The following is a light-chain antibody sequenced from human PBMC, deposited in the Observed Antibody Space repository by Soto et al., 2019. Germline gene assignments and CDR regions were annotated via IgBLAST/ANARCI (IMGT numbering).Light chain of an antibody. V-gene: IGKV3-15*01. CDR3: QQYKNWPPLT. Sequence: EIVMTQSPATLSVSPGERATLSCRASQSVSNNLAWYQQKPGQAPRLLIYGASIRATATPDRFSGSGSGTEFTLTISNLQSEDFAVYYCQQYKNWPPLTFGGGTKVEIK. CDR2: GAS. CDR1: QSVSNN. J-gene: IGKJ4*01.